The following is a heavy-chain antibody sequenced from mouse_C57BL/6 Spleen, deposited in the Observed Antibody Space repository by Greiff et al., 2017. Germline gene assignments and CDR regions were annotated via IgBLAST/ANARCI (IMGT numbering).Heavy chain of an antibody. CDR1: GYTFTDYN. V-gene: IGHV1-18*01. CDR2: INPNNGGA. J-gene: IGHJ3*01. CDR3: ARPYGSSYPY. D-gene: IGHD1-1*01. Sequence: VQLQQSGPELVKPGASVKIPCKASGYTFTDYNMDWVKQSHGKSLEWIGDINPNNGGAIYNQKFKGKATLTVDKSSSTAYMQLKGLTSEDSAVYYCARPYGSSYPYWGQGTLVTVSA.